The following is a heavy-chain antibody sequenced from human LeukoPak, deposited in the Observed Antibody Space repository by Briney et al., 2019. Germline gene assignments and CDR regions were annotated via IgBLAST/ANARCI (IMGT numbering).Heavy chain of an antibody. Sequence: AGGSLRLSCAASGFTFDDYAMHWVRQATGKGLEGVSGNSWNSGSIGYADSVKGRFTISRDNAKNSLYLQMNSLRAGDMALYYCAKDSGIAAAGTGEYFQHWGQGTLVTVSS. D-gene: IGHD6-13*01. CDR2: NSWNSGSI. V-gene: IGHV3-9*03. CDR1: GFTFDDYA. J-gene: IGHJ1*01. CDR3: AKDSGIAAAGTGEYFQH.